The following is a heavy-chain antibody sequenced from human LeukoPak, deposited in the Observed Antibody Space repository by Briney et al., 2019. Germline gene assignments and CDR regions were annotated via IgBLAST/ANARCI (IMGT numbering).Heavy chain of an antibody. CDR1: GFTFSSYA. V-gene: IGHV3-23*01. CDR2: ISGSGGST. CDR3: ANGPLRIVGATYFDY. D-gene: IGHD1-26*01. Sequence: PGGSLRLSCATSGFTFSSYAMSWVRQAPGKGLEWVSAISGSGGSTYYADSVKGRFTISRDNSKNTLYLQMNSLRAEDTAVYYCANGPLRIVGATYFDYWGQGTLVTVSS. J-gene: IGHJ4*02.